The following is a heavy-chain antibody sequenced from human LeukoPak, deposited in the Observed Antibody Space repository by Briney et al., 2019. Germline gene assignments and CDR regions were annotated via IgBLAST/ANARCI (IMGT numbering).Heavy chain of an antibody. D-gene: IGHD3-10*01. CDR1: GGSISSYY. CDR2: IYYSGST. J-gene: IGHJ4*02. Sequence: SETLSLTCTVSGGSISSYYWSWIRQPPGKGLEWIGYIYYSGSTNYNPSLKSRVTISVDTSKNQFSLKLSSVTAADTAVYYCARVYGSGRYFDYWGQATLVTVSS. CDR3: ARVYGSGRYFDY. V-gene: IGHV4-59*01.